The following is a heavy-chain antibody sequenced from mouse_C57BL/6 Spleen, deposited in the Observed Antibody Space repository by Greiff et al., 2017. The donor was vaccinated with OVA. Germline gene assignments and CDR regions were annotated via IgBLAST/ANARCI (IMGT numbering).Heavy chain of an antibody. V-gene: IGHV5-4*03. CDR1: GFTFSSYA. J-gene: IGHJ2*01. Sequence: EVKLVESGGGLVKPGGSLKLSCAASGFTFSSYAMSWVRQTPEKRLEWVATISDGGSYTYYPDNVKGRFTISRDNAKNNLYLQMSHLKSEDTAMYYCARVYYGSSYFDYWGPGTTLTVSS. CDR2: ISDGGSYT. CDR3: ARVYYGSSYFDY. D-gene: IGHD1-1*01.